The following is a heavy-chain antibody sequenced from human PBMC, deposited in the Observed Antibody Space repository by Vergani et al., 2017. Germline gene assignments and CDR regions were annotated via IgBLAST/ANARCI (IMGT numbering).Heavy chain of an antibody. Sequence: QVQLVQSGAEVKKPGASVKVSCKASGYTFTSYYMHWVRQAPGQGLEWMGIINPSGGSTSYAQKFQGRVTITADKSTSTAYMELSSLRSEDTAVYYCARDGDSNYGDYGWFDPWGQGTLVTVSS. CDR2: INPSGGST. CDR3: ARDGDSNYGDYGWFDP. D-gene: IGHD4-17*01. J-gene: IGHJ5*02. CDR1: GYTFTSYY. V-gene: IGHV1-46*01.